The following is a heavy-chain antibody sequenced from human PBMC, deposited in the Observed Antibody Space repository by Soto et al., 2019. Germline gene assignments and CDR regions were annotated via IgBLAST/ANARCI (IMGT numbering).Heavy chain of an antibody. D-gene: IGHD1-26*01. J-gene: IGHJ4*02. CDR2: ISGLGGST. CDR3: AKSTWNTWELYYVDY. V-gene: IGHV3-23*01. CDR1: GFTFSAYS. Sequence: EVQLLESGGGLIQPGGSLRLSCAVSGFTFSAYSMSWVRQAPGKGLEWVSGISGLGGSTYYADSVKGRFTISRDNSKNTLYLQVSSLRAEDTAVYYCAKSTWNTWELYYVDYWGQGTLLIVSS.